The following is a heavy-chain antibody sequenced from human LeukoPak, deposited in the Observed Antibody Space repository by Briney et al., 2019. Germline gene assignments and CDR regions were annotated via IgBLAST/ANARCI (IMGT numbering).Heavy chain of an antibody. CDR1: GGSISSHY. V-gene: IGHV4-34*01. D-gene: IGHD6-6*01. Sequence: SETLSLTCTVSGGSISSHYWSWIRQPPGKGLEWIGEINHSGSTNYNPSLKSRVTISVDTSKNQFSLKLSSVTAADTAVYYCARSIAARRGYYYYYMDVWGKGTTVTVSS. J-gene: IGHJ6*03. CDR2: INHSGST. CDR3: ARSIAARRGYYYYYMDV.